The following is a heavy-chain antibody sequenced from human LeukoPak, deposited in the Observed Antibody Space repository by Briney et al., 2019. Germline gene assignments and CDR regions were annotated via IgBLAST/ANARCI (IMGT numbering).Heavy chain of an antibody. CDR2: ISAYNGNT. D-gene: IGHD6-19*01. Sequence: ASVKVSCKASGYTFTSYGISWVRQAPGQGLEWMGWISAYNGNTNYAQKLQGRVTMTTDTSTSTAYMELRSLRSDDTAVYYCARVIPQYSSGWYYFDYWGQGTLVTVSS. CDR3: ARVIPQYSSGWYYFDY. V-gene: IGHV1-18*01. CDR1: GYTFTSYG. J-gene: IGHJ4*02.